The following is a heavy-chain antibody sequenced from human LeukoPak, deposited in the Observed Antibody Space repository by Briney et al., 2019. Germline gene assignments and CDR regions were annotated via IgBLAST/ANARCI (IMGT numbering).Heavy chain of an antibody. V-gene: IGHV1-18*01. D-gene: IGHD3-3*01. CDR2: ISAYNGNT. CDR3: ARHPNPIFGVVTSLLEPSFSRWFDP. CDR1: GYTFTSYG. Sequence: ASVKVSCKASGYTFTSYGISWVRQVPGQGLEWMGWISAYNGNTNYAQKLQGRVTMTTDTSTSTAYMELRSLRSDDTAVYYCARHPNPIFGVVTSLLEPSFSRWFDPWGQGTLVTVSS. J-gene: IGHJ5*02.